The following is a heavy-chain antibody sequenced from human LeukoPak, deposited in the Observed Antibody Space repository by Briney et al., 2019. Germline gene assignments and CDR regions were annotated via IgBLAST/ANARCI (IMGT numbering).Heavy chain of an antibody. D-gene: IGHD6-19*01. CDR1: GFTFSTYW. V-gene: IGHV3-74*01. CDR2: INNDGSST. Sequence: PGGSLRLSCVASGFTFSTYWMHWVRQAPGKGLVWVSRINNDGSSTRYADSVKGRFTISRDNAKNTLYLQMNSLRAEDTAVYYCARVGSGWYGDYWGQGTLVTVSS. J-gene: IGHJ4*02. CDR3: ARVGSGWYGDY.